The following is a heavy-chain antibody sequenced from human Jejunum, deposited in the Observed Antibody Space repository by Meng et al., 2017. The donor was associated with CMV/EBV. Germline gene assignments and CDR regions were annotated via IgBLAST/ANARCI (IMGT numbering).Heavy chain of an antibody. Sequence: FPFNNYAMNWVRQAPGKGLQWVSAIGDSGDRTYYADSEKGRFTISRDNSKNTLYLQMNSMRAEDTAVYYCARGGVKVYYFNAMDVWGQGTPVTVSS. CDR2: IGDSGDRT. J-gene: IGHJ6*02. D-gene: IGHD3-10*01. V-gene: IGHV3-23*01. CDR1: FPFNNYA. CDR3: ARGGVKVYYFNAMDV.